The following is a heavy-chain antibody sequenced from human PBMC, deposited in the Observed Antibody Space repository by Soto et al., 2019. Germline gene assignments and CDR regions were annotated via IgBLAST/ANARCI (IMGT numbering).Heavy chain of an antibody. CDR2: ISGSGGST. Sequence: GGSLRLSCAASGFTFSSYAMSWVRQAPGKGLEWVSAISGSGGSTYYADSVKGRFTISRDNSKNTLYLQMNSLRAEDRAVYYCAKASCGGSCSSRGIDYLGQGTLVTVSS. D-gene: IGHD2-15*01. V-gene: IGHV3-23*01. CDR3: AKASCGGSCSSRGIDY. CDR1: GFTFSSYA. J-gene: IGHJ4*02.